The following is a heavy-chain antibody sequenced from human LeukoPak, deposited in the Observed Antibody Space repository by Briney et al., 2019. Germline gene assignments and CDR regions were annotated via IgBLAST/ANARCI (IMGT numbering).Heavy chain of an antibody. CDR1: GGSISSSGYY. J-gene: IGHJ4*02. D-gene: IGHD6-13*01. V-gene: IGHV4-31*03. CDR2: IYHSGST. Sequence: PSETLSLTCTVSGGSISSSGYYWNWFRQHPGKGLEWIGYIYHSGSTDYNPSLKSRVTISVDTSKNQFSLKLSSVSAADTAVYYCAGHSNTWFLFDYWGQGTLVTVSS. CDR3: AGHSNTWFLFDY.